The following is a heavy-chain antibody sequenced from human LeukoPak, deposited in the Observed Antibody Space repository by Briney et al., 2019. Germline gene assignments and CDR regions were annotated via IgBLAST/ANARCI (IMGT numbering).Heavy chain of an antibody. D-gene: IGHD3-10*01. CDR1: GGTFIRYT. CDR2: VIPIFGTT. J-gene: IGHJ6*03. CDR3: ASQSGSSVSHYYYYMDV. Sequence: ASVKVSCKASGGTFIRYTISWVRQAPGQGLEWMGGVIPIFGTTNYAQKFQGRVTITTDGSTSTAYMELSSLRSEDTAVYYCASQSGSSVSHYYYYMDVWGKGTTVTVSS. V-gene: IGHV1-69*05.